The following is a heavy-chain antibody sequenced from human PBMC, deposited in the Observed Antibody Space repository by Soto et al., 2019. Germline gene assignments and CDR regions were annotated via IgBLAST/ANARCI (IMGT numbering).Heavy chain of an antibody. CDR2: ISGSGGST. CDR3: ASTMPYSYGSGNHDAFDI. Sequence: EVQLLESGGGLVQPGGSLRLSCAASGFTFSSYAMSWVRQAPGKGLEWVSAISGSGGSTYYADSVKGRFTISRDNSKNTLYLQMNSLRAEDTAVYYCASTMPYSYGSGNHDAFDIWGQGTMVTVSS. J-gene: IGHJ3*02. D-gene: IGHD3-10*01. V-gene: IGHV3-23*01. CDR1: GFTFSSYA.